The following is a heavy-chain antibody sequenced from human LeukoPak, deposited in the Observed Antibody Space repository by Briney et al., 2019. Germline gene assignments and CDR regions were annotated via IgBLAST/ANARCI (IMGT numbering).Heavy chain of an antibody. Sequence: PGGSLGLSCEASGFTFSDYYLGWIRQAPGKGLEWISYISGSSSHINYADSVKGRFTISRDNAKKSVYLQMNSLRAEDTAVFYCARDGTYTDYDPDFDIWGQGTLVTVSS. CDR3: ARDGTYTDYDPDFDI. J-gene: IGHJ4*02. V-gene: IGHV3-11*06. D-gene: IGHD5-12*01. CDR2: ISGSSSHI. CDR1: GFTFSDYY.